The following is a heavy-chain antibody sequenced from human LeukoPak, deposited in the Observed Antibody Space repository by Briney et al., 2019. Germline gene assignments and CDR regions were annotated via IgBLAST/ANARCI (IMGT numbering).Heavy chain of an antibody. Sequence: GGSLRLSCAASGFTFSSYAMHWVRQAPGKGLEYVSAISSNGGSTLYANSVKGRFTISRDNSKNTLYLRMGSLRAEDMAVYYCARVDLLGYDYWGQGTLVTVSS. J-gene: IGHJ4*02. V-gene: IGHV3-64*01. CDR1: GFTFSSYA. CDR2: ISSNGGST. CDR3: ARVDLLGYDY. D-gene: IGHD1-26*01.